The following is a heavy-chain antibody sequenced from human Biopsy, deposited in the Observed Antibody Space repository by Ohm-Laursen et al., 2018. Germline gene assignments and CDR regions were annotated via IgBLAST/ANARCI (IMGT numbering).Heavy chain of an antibody. CDR2: IIAVSGLV. D-gene: IGHD3-3*01. CDR3: ATPFQYYDSWGGYPPFDH. J-gene: IGHJ4*02. V-gene: IGHV1-69*10. Sequence: SVKVSCKASRYTFTGDYIHWVRQAPGEGLEWTGGIIAVSGLVNYAPKFQGRVSITADKSTTTAYMELSNLKSEDTAVYYCATPFQYYDSWGGYPPFDHWGQGTLVTVSS. CDR1: RYTFTGDY.